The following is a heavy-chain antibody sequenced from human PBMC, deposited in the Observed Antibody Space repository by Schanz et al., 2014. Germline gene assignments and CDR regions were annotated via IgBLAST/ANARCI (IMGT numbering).Heavy chain of an antibody. CDR2: ISTSNGNT. CDR3: TRGGYSYALSAFDI. Sequence: QVQVVQSGAEVKKPGASVKVSCKASGYTFTDYGVIWVRQAPGQGLEWMGWISTSNGNTNYAQKLQGRVTMTTDTSTSTAYMELRSLRSDDTAVYYCTRGGYSYALSAFDIWGQGTMVTVSS. J-gene: IGHJ3*02. D-gene: IGHD5-18*01. CDR1: GYTFTDYG. V-gene: IGHV1-18*01.